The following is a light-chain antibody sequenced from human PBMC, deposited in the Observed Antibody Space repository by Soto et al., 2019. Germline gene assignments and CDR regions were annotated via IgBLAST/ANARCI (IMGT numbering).Light chain of an antibody. CDR1: HCVSSNF. CDR2: DAS. CDR3: RQYYSTPSGP. Sequence: QRERVSLSCRASHCVSSNFLAWYQEKPGQAPRLLIYDASSRATGIPDRFSGSGSGTDFTLTISRLEPEDFAVYYCRQYYSTPSGPFG. J-gene: IGKJ2*01. V-gene: IGKV3-20*01.